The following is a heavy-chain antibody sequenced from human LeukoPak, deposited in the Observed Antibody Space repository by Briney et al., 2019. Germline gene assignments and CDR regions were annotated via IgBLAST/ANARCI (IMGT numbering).Heavy chain of an antibody. CDR3: ARAVAGKSYYYYYGMDV. J-gene: IGHJ6*02. CDR2: ISAYNGNT. CDR1: GYTFTSYG. V-gene: IGHV1-18*01. D-gene: IGHD6-19*01. Sequence: ASVKVSCKASGYTFTSYGISWVRQAPGQGLEWMGWISAYNGNTNYAQKFQGWVTMTRDTSISTAYMELSRLRSDDTAVYYCARAVAGKSYYYYYGMDVWGQGTTVTVSS.